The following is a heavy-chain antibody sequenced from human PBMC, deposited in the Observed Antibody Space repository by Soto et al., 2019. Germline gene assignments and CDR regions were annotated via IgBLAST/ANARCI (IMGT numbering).Heavy chain of an antibody. D-gene: IGHD2-21*02. Sequence: GGSLRLSCAASGFTFSGSFMHWVRQASGKGLEWVGRIGNKAKSYATSYSASVRGRFTISRDDSRNTAYLQMDSLKTEDTAVYYCTVFYCGTDCYSVPSAYWGLGTLVTVSS. J-gene: IGHJ4*02. CDR3: TVFYCGTDCYSVPSAY. V-gene: IGHV3-73*01. CDR2: IGNKAKSYAT. CDR1: GFTFSGSF.